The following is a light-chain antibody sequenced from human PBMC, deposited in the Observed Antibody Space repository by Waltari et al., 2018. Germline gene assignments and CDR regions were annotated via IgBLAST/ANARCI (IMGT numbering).Light chain of an antibody. V-gene: IGKV1-5*03. J-gene: IGKJ1*01. CDR3: QQYDNYWT. Sequence: DIQMTQSPSTLSASVGDRVTITCRASQSTTYWLAWYQQKPGKAPKLLIYKASNLESGVPARFSGSGSGTEFTLTISSLQPDDFATYYCQQYDNYWTFGQGTKVEIK. CDR1: QSTTYW. CDR2: KAS.